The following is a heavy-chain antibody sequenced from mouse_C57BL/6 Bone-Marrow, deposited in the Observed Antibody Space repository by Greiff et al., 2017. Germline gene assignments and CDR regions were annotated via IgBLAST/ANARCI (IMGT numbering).Heavy chain of an antibody. CDR1: GYTFTSYW. CDR3: ARIYYYGRRYFDV. V-gene: IGHV1-64*01. CDR2: IHPNSGST. Sequence: QVQLQQPGAELVKPGASVKLSCKASGYTFTSYWMHWVKQRPGQGLEWIGMIHPNSGSTNYNEKFKSKDTLTVDKSSSTAYMQLSSLTSEDSAVYYCARIYYYGRRYFDVWGTGTTVTVSS. J-gene: IGHJ1*03. D-gene: IGHD1-1*01.